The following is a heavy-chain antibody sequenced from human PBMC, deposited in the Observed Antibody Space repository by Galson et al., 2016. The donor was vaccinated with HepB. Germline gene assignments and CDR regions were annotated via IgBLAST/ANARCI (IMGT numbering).Heavy chain of an antibody. D-gene: IGHD1-14*01. V-gene: IGHV4-59*08. J-gene: IGHJ2*01. CDR1: GDSITTSH. Sequence: SETLSLTCAVSGDSITTSHWSWIRQPPGGGLEWVGYVFYTGSTSYNPSLKRRVTISMDTSKKEFSLTLTSVTAADTAVHFCARLGPPTGRYWFFDVWGRGTLVAVSS. CDR2: VFYTGST. CDR3: ARLGPPTGRYWFFDV.